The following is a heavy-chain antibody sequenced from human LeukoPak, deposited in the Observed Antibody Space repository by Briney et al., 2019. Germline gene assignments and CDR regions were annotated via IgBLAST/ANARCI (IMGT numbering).Heavy chain of an antibody. CDR3: ARVAGMYSSSWYYFDY. J-gene: IGHJ4*02. D-gene: IGHD6-13*01. V-gene: IGHV4-38-2*01. Sequence: SETLSLTCAVSGYSISSGYYWGWIRQPPGKGLEWIGSIYHSGSTYYNPSLKSRVTISVDTSKNQFSLKLSSVTAADTAVYYCARVAGMYSSSWYYFDYWGQGTLATVSS. CDR1: GYSISSGYY. CDR2: IYHSGST.